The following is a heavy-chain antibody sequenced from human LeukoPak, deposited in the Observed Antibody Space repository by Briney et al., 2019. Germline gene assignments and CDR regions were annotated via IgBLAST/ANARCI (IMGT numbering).Heavy chain of an antibody. V-gene: IGHV3-33*06. CDR1: GFTFSSYG. CDR3: AKDRRGIAVAGLFDY. D-gene: IGHD6-19*01. Sequence: GRSLRLSCAASGFTFSSYGMHWVRQAPGKGLEWVAVIWYDGSNKYYADSVKGRFTISRDNSKNTLYLQMNSLRAEDTAVYYCAKDRRGIAVAGLFDYWGQGTLVTVSS. CDR2: IWYDGSNK. J-gene: IGHJ4*02.